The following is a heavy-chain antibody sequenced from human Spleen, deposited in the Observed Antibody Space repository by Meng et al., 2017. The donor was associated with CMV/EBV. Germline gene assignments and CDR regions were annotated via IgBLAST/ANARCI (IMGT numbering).Heavy chain of an antibody. Sequence: GESLKISCAASGFTFRSYWMSWVRQAPGKGLEWVANIKQDGSEKYYVDSVKGRFIISRDNAKNSLYLQLTSLGAEDTAVYSCVRQFSYEGDAFDIWGQGTMVTVSS. J-gene: IGHJ3*02. CDR2: IKQDGSEK. CDR1: GFTFRSYW. V-gene: IGHV3-7*01. D-gene: IGHD5-12*01. CDR3: VRQFSYEGDAFDI.